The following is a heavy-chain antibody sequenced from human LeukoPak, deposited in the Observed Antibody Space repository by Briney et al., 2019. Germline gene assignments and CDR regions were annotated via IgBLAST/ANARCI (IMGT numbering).Heavy chain of an antibody. J-gene: IGHJ4*02. CDR3: ARDRYYDFWSGYVDRGPFDY. D-gene: IGHD3-3*01. Sequence: GGSLRLSCAASGFTFTNSWMSWVRQAPGKGLEWVANIKQDGSDKFYVDSVKGRFTISRDNAKKSLYLQMNSLRAEDTAVYYCARDRYYDFWSGYVDRGPFDYWGQGTLVTVSS. CDR1: GFTFTNSW. CDR2: IKQDGSDK. V-gene: IGHV3-7*01.